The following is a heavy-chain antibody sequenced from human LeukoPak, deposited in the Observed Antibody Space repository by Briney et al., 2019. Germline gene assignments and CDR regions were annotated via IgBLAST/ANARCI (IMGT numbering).Heavy chain of an antibody. V-gene: IGHV3-53*01. D-gene: IGHD6-19*01. J-gene: IGHJ4*02. Sequence: GGSLRLSCAASEFTVSNKYMNWVRQAPGKGLEWVSVIYNGGNTYYADSVKGRFTASRDNSKNTLYLQMNSLRAEDTAVYYCAGSGSSGWYYFDYWGQGTLVTVSS. CDR3: AGSGSSGWYYFDY. CDR2: IYNGGNT. CDR1: EFTVSNKY.